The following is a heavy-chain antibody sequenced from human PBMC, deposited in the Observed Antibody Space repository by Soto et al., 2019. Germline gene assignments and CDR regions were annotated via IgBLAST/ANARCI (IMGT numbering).Heavy chain of an antibody. CDR1: GFTLRSYS. D-gene: IGHD2-8*01. J-gene: IGHJ5*02. V-gene: IGHV3-48*02. CDR2: MSSSSGTI. Sequence: GSLRLSCAASGFTLRSYSMNWVRQAPGKGLEWVSYMSSSSGTIYYADSVKGRFTISRDNAKNSLYLQMNSLRDEDTAVYYCARCLGVANNWFDPWGQGTLVTVAS. CDR3: ARCLGVANNWFDP.